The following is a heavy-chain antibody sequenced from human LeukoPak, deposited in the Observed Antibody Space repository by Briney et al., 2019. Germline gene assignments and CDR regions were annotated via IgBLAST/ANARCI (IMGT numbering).Heavy chain of an antibody. V-gene: IGHV3-23*01. CDR1: GFTFSSYG. CDR2: ISGSGGST. J-gene: IGHJ4*02. D-gene: IGHD6-19*01. CDR3: AREQWLVLGGFDY. Sequence: GGSLRLSCAASGFTFSSYGMSWVRQAPGKGLEWVSAISGSGGSTYYADSVKGRFTISRDNSKNSLYLQMNSLRAKDTAVYYCAREQWLVLGGFDYWGQGTLVTVSS.